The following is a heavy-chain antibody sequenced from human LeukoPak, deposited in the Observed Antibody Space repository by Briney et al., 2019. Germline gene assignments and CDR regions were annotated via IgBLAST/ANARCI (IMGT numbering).Heavy chain of an antibody. D-gene: IGHD6-13*01. CDR1: GGSISSYY. CDR2: IYYSGSN. CDR3: AREKDVSGWYDAFDI. V-gene: IGHV4-59*12. Sequence: PSETLSLTCTVSGGSISSYYWSWIRQPPGKGLEWIGYIYYSGSNNYNPSLKSRVTMSVDTSKNQFSLKLSSVTAADTAVYFCAREKDVSGWYDAFDIWGQGTMVTVSS. J-gene: IGHJ3*02.